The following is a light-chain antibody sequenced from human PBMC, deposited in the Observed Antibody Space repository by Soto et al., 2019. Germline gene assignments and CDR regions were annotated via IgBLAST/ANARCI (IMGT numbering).Light chain of an antibody. V-gene: IGLV2-14*01. J-gene: IGLJ3*02. Sequence: QSVLAQPASLSWSPGQSITISCTGTSSDVGGYNYVSWYQQYPGKAPKLMIFGVSDRPSGVSNRFSGSKSGNTASLTISGLQAEDEADYYCSSYAGGTSVVIGGGTKVTVL. CDR3: SSYAGGTSVV. CDR2: GVS. CDR1: SSDVGGYNY.